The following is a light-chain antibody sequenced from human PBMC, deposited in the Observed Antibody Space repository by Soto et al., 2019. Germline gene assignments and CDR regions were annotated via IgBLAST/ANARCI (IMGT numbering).Light chain of an antibody. J-gene: IGKJ3*01. Sequence: DIQLTQSPSFLSASVGDRVTITCRASQGISSYLAWYQQKAGKAPKLLIYEASTLQGGVPSRFSGSGSGTEFTLTISSLQPEDFATYYCQQLNSSPFTFGPGTKVDIK. CDR3: QQLNSSPFT. CDR2: EAS. V-gene: IGKV1-9*01. CDR1: QGISSY.